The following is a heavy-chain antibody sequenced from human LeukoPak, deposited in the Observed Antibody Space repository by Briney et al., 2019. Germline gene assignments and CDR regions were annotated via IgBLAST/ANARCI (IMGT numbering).Heavy chain of an antibody. CDR2: ISSSSSYI. CDR1: GFTFSSYS. J-gene: IGHJ6*02. D-gene: IGHD1-1*01. V-gene: IGHV3-21*01. Sequence: PGGSLRLSCAASGFTFSSYSMNWVRQAPGKGLEWVSSISSSSSYIYYADSVKGRFTISRDNSKNTLYLQMNSLRAEDTAVYYCAKEADSTYYGMDVWGQGTTVTVSS. CDR3: AKEADSTYYGMDV.